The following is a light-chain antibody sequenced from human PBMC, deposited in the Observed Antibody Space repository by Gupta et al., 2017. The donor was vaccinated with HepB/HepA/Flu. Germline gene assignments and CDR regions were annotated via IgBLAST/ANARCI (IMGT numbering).Light chain of an antibody. CDR2: GAS. J-gene: IGKJ1*01. Sequence: EIVMTQSPATLSVSPGERVAFSCRASQDVHTNLAWMQQKPGQAPKVLFYGASARATGVPARFIGSGSRTEFTLTITILHSEHVAVYGCHQDNNWPWTFGPWTKLEI. V-gene: IGKV3-15*01. CDR3: HQDNNWPWT. CDR1: QDVHTN.